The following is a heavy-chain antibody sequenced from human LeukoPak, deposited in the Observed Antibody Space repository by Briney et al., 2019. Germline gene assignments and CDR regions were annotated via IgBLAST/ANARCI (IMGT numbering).Heavy chain of an antibody. CDR3: ARGGDNYDILTQ. CDR1: EYIFTDYY. J-gene: IGHJ4*02. Sequence: ASMKVSCKASEYIFTDYYIHWVRQAPGQGLEWMRWINPHSGGTNYAQNFQDRVTMTGDTSISTAYMELSRLISDDTAIYYCARGGDNYDILTQWGQGTLVTVSS. V-gene: IGHV1-2*02. CDR2: INPHSGGT. D-gene: IGHD3-9*01.